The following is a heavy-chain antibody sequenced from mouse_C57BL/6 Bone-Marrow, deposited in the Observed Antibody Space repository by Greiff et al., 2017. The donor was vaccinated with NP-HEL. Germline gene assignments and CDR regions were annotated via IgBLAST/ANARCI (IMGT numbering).Heavy chain of an antibody. V-gene: IGHV1-5*01. CDR3: ANGYYYYAMDY. CDR1: GYTFTSYG. D-gene: IGHD2-3*01. Sequence: EVLLLQSGAVLARPGASVKLSCAASGYTFTSYGMPWVRQSPGQGLEWIGAICPGSSYTSYHDKFKGQANLTAVTSASTAYLELSSLTNEDTAMYYCANGYYYYAMDYWGQGTPVTVSA. J-gene: IGHJ4*01. CDR2: ICPGSSYT.